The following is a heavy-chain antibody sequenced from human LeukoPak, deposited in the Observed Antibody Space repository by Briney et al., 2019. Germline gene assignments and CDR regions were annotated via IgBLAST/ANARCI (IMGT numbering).Heavy chain of an antibody. CDR3: ARTYWAETEEGNYYYMDV. Sequence: APVKVSCKASGYTFTTYDINWVRQATGQGLEWMGWMNPNSGNTGYAQKFQGRVTITRNTSISTAYMELSSLRSEDTAVYYCARTYWAETEEGNYYYMDVWGKGTTVTVSS. V-gene: IGHV1-8*03. CDR1: GYTFTTYD. CDR2: MNPNSGNT. D-gene: IGHD7-27*01. J-gene: IGHJ6*03.